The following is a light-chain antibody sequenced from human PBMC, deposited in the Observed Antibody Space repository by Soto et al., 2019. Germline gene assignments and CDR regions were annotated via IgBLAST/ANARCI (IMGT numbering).Light chain of an antibody. J-gene: IGLJ3*02. V-gene: IGLV2-14*03. CDR3: SSYTSSSAWV. CDR2: DVS. CDR1: SSDVGGYNY. Sequence: QSALTQPASVSGSPGQSITISCTGTSSDVGGYNYVSWYQHHPGKAPKLTIYDVSNRPSGVSNRFSGSKSGNTASLIISGLQAEDEADYYCSSYTSSSAWVFGGGTKVPVL.